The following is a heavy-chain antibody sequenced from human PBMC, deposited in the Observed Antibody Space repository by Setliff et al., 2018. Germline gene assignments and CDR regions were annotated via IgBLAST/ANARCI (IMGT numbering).Heavy chain of an antibody. CDR2: FHTGGAT. Sequence: LSLTCTVSGGSIRSFYWSWIRQSAGRGLEWIGHFHTGGATDYNLSLKSRVTISLDTSKNQFSLKLNSVTAADTAVYYCARMSGFFYIDVWGNGTTVTVSS. D-gene: IGHD3-3*01. CDR1: GGSIRSFY. J-gene: IGHJ6*03. CDR3: ARMSGFFYIDV. V-gene: IGHV4-4*07.